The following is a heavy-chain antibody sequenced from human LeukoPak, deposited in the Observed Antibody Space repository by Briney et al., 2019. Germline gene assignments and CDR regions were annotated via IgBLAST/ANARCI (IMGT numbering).Heavy chain of an antibody. V-gene: IGHV1-2*02. CDR1: GYAFTGYY. J-gene: IGHJ5*02. Sequence: GASVKVSCKASGYAFTGYYLHWVRQAPGQGLEWVAYINPDTGGTNYAQKFQGRVTVTSDTSISTAYIEMTRLTSDDTAVYYCARVAAYTSTWSWFDPGGQGTLVTVSS. CDR3: ARVAAYTSTWSWFDP. CDR2: INPDTGGT. D-gene: IGHD6-13*01.